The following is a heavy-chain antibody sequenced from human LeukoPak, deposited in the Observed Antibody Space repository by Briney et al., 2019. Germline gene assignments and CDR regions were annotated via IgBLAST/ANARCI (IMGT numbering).Heavy chain of an antibody. V-gene: IGHV5-51*01. Sequence: KVSCKASGYTFTGYYMHWVRQAPGQGLERMGIIYPDDSDTRYSPSFQGQVTISADKSISTAYLQWSSLKASDTAMYYCARREGTTHGFDYWGQGTLVSVSS. CDR1: GYTFTGYY. CDR3: ARREGTTHGFDY. D-gene: IGHD1-7*01. J-gene: IGHJ4*02. CDR2: IYPDDSDT.